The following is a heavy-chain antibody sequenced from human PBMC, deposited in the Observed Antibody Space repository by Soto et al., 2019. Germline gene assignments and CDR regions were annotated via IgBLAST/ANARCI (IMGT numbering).Heavy chain of an antibody. CDR3: AKGEDVDTVDY. Sequence: LRLSCAASGFTFSSYGMHWVRQAPGKGLEWVAVISYDGSNKYYADPVKGRFTISRDNSKNTLYLQMNSLRAEDTAVYYCAKGEDVDTVDYWGQGTLVTVSS. CDR1: GFTFSSYG. CDR2: ISYDGSNK. J-gene: IGHJ4*02. D-gene: IGHD5-18*01. V-gene: IGHV3-30*18.